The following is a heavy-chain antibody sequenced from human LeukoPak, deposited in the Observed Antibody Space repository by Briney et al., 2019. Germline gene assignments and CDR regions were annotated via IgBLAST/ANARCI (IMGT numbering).Heavy chain of an antibody. V-gene: IGHV3-23*01. CDR2: VSGSGGST. CDR1: GFTFSNYV. J-gene: IGHJ4*02. CDR3: AKSGDQVTVTKLDY. D-gene: IGHD4-17*01. Sequence: GGSLRLSCAASGFTFSNYVMSWVRQAPGKGLEWVSGVSGSGGSTFYADSVKGRFTISRDNSKNTLYLEMNSLRAEDTALFYCAKSGDQVTVTKLDYWGQGTLVTVSS.